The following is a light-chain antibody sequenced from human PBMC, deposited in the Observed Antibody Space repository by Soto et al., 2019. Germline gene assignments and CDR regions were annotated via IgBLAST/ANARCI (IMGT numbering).Light chain of an antibody. CDR3: QQYKSYRT. Sequence: DIQMTQSPSTLSASVGDRVTITCRASQSISSWLAWYQQKPGKAPKLLIYKASSLESGVPSRFSGSGSGTEFTLTISSLQPEDFATYYCQQYKSYRTFGQGTKVEIK. V-gene: IGKV1-5*03. J-gene: IGKJ1*01. CDR1: QSISSW. CDR2: KAS.